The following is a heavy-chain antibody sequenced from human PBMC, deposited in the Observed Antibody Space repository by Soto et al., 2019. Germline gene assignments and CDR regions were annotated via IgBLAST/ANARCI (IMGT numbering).Heavy chain of an antibody. D-gene: IGHD3-3*01. Sequence: SETLSLTCTVSGGSFSSYYWSWIRQPAGKGLEWIGRIYTSGSTNYNPSLKSRVTMSVDTSKNQFSLKLSSVTAADTAVYYCVRTSPGFSEWSESYYYYYYGMDVWGQGTTVTVS. V-gene: IGHV4-4*07. J-gene: IGHJ6*02. CDR1: GGSFSSYY. CDR2: IYTSGST. CDR3: VRTSPGFSEWSESYYYYYYGMDV.